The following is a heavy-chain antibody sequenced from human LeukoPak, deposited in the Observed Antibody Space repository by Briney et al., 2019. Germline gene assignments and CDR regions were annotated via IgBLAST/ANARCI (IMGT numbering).Heavy chain of an antibody. V-gene: IGHV3-30*18. CDR2: IPYEGGNK. CDR1: GFIFSTYG. CDR3: AKDRHRGGYDPDGMDV. Sequence: GGSLRLSCVASGFIFSTYGMNWVRQAPGKGLEWVAVIPYEGGNKDYSDSVKGRFTISRDNSKSTLYLQLNSLRADDTAVYYCAKDRHRGGYDPDGMDVWGQGTTVTVSS. J-gene: IGHJ6*02. D-gene: IGHD5-24*01.